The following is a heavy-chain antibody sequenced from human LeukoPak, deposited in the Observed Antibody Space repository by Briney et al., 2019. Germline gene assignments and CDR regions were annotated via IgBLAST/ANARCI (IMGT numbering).Heavy chain of an antibody. CDR1: GFTFSSYA. CDR3: AKGGNCSGGSCYLSIDY. CDR2: IGGRGGGT. J-gene: IGHJ4*02. Sequence: GGSLRLSCAPSGFTFSSYAMNWVRQAPGKGLEWVSTIGGRGGGTYYADSVKGWFTISRDNAKNTLYLQMTSLRGDDMAIYYCAKGGNCSGGSCYLSIDYWGQGNLVTVSS. V-gene: IGHV3-23*01. D-gene: IGHD2-15*01.